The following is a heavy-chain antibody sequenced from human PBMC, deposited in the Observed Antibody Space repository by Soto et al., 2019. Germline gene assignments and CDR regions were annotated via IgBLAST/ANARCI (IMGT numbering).Heavy chain of an antibody. Sequence: QVQLQESGPGLVKPSETLSLTCTVSGGSISSYYWSWIRQPPGKGLEWIGYVYYSGSTNYHPSLKSRVTISVDTYKNQFSLKLSSVAAADAVVYYCAGVWGDAFDIWGQGTMVTVSS. CDR2: VYYSGST. D-gene: IGHD7-27*01. V-gene: IGHV4-59*01. CDR3: AGVWGDAFDI. J-gene: IGHJ3*02. CDR1: GGSISSYY.